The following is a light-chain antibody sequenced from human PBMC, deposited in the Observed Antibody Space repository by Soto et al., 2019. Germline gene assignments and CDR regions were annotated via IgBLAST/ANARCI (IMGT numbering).Light chain of an antibody. CDR1: QTVSSNY. J-gene: IGKJ5*01. V-gene: IGKV3-20*01. CDR2: GAS. CDR3: QQYGTSPPIT. Sequence: EIVLTHSPGTLSLSPGEGATLSCSASQTVSSNYLAWYQQKPGQAPRLVIYGASGRANGIPDRFTGGGSGTDFTLTISRLEPEDFAVYYCQQYGTSPPITFGQGTRLEIK.